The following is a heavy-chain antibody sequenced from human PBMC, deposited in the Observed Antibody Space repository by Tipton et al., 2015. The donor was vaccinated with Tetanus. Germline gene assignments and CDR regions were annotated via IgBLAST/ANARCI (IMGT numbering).Heavy chain of an antibody. CDR1: GASINAGGYL. CDR2: IDFTAPT. D-gene: IGHD1-26*01. V-gene: IGHV4-31*03. J-gene: IGHJ4*02. Sequence: TLSLTCTVSGASINAGGYLWAWVRPRPGEGLGWIGNIDFTAPTSATPSPSSRVTISVNSSKNHFSRKLTSGTAADTAVYYCARGLPREPFYFDYWGQAKQVSVSS. CDR3: ARGLPREPFYFDY.